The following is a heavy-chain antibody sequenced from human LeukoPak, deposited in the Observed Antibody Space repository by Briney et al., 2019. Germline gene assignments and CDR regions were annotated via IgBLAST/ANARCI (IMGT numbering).Heavy chain of an antibody. J-gene: IGHJ4*02. Sequence: GGSLRLSCAASGFTFSTYAMSWVRQAPGKGLEWVSTIGGGGGGTYYADSVKGRFTISRDNSKNTLYLQMNSLRAEDTAVYYCAKVPEDYYDSSGPFDYWGQGTLVTVSS. D-gene: IGHD3-22*01. CDR3: AKVPEDYYDSSGPFDY. V-gene: IGHV3-23*01. CDR2: IGGGGGGT. CDR1: GFTFSTYA.